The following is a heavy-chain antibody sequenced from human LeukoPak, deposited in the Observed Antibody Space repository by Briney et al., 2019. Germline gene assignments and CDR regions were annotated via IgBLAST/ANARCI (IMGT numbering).Heavy chain of an antibody. CDR1: GFTFSSYG. CDR2: IWYDGSNK. J-gene: IGHJ6*04. Sequence: PGRSLRLSCAASGFTFSSYGMHWVRQAPGKGLEWVAVIWYDGSNKYYADSVKGRFTISRDNSKNTLYLQMNSLRAEDTAVYYCARGTMSVVVAATDYYYGMDVWAKGTTVTVSS. D-gene: IGHD2-15*01. CDR3: ARGTMSVVVAATDYYYGMDV. V-gene: IGHV3-33*01.